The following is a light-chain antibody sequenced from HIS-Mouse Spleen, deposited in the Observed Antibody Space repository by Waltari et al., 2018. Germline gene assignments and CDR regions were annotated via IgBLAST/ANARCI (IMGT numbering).Light chain of an antibody. V-gene: IGKV1-13*02. CDR1: QGISIA. Sequence: AIQLTQSPSSLSASVGDRVTITCRAIQGISIALAWYQQKPGKAPKLLIYDASSLESGVPSRFSGSGSGTDFTLTISSLQPEDFATYYCQHFNSYPITFGQGTRLEIK. CDR3: QHFNSYPIT. CDR2: DAS. J-gene: IGKJ5*01.